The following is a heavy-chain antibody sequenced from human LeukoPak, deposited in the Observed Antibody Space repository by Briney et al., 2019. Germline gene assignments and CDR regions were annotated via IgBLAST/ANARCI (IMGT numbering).Heavy chain of an antibody. Sequence: PGGSLRLSCAASGFTVSSNYMTWVRQAPGKGLEWVSVIYSGGNTYYADSVKGRFTISRDNSKNTLYLQMNSLRAEDTAVYYCARATSHAFDIWGQGTMVTVSS. D-gene: IGHD3-16*01. CDR3: ARATSHAFDI. J-gene: IGHJ3*02. CDR2: IYSGGNT. CDR1: GFTVSSNY. V-gene: IGHV3-53*01.